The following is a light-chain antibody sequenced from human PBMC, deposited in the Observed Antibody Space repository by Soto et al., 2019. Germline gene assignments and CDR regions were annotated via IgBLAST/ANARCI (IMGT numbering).Light chain of an antibody. CDR3: AAWDDSLNGV. V-gene: IGLV1-44*01. J-gene: IGLJ1*01. CDR1: SSNIGSNT. CDR2: SNN. Sequence: QSALTQPPSASGTPVQRVTISCSGSSSNIGSNTVNWYQQLPGTAPKLLIYSNNQRPSGVPDRFSGSKSGTSASLAISGLQSEDEADYYCAAWDDSLNGVFGTGTKVTVL.